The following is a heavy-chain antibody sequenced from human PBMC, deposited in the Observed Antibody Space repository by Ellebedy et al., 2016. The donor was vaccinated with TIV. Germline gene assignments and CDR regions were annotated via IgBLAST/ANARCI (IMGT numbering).Heavy chain of an antibody. CDR2: SRYDGSTS. CDR1: GLTFSSYG. D-gene: IGHD1-26*01. J-gene: IGHJ3*02. CDR3: APQVTVGITEGSFDI. Sequence: GESLKISCAASGLTFSSYGMHWVRQAPGKGLEWVAFSRYDGSTSFYADSVKGRFTISRDNSKNALYLQMSSLRTDDTAVYYCAPQVTVGITEGSFDIWGQGTLVTVSS. V-gene: IGHV3-30*02.